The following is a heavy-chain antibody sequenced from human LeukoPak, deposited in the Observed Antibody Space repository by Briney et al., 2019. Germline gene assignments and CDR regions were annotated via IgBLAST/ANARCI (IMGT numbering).Heavy chain of an antibody. CDR3: ARDPRNYGIDY. CDR2: INSDGSST. V-gene: IGHV3-74*01. Sequence: SGGSRRLSCAASGFTFSSYWMHWVRQAPGKGQVWVSRINSDGSSTSYADSVKGRFTISRDNAKNTLYLQMNSLRAEDTAVYYCARDPRNYGIDYWGQGTLVTVSS. CDR1: GFTFSSYW. J-gene: IGHJ4*02. D-gene: IGHD1-7*01.